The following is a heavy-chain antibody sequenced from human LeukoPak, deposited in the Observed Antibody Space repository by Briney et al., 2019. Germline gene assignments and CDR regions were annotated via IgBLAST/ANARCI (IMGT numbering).Heavy chain of an antibody. V-gene: IGHV3-43D*04. CDR2: ISWDGGST. CDR3: AKDKEYSGFGPILSGYYYGMDV. CDR1: GFTFDDYA. J-gene: IGHJ6*04. D-gene: IGHD5-12*01. Sequence: GGSLRLSCAASGFTFDDYAMHWVRQAPGKGLEWVALISWDGGSTYYADSVKGRFTISRDNSRHTLYLQMNSLGAEDTALYYCAKDKEYSGFGPILSGYYYGMDVWGKATTVTVSS.